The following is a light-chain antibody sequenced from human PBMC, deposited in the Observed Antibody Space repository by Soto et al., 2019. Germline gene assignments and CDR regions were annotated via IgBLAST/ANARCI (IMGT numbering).Light chain of an antibody. V-gene: IGLV8-61*01. CDR1: SGSVSTSYH. Sequence: QAVVTQEPSFSVSPGGTVTLTCGLSSGSVSTSYHPSWYQQTPGQAPRTLIDSTNTRSSGVPDRFSGSILGNTAALTITGAQADDESDYYCVLYMGSGIRVFGGGTKLTVL. CDR2: STN. CDR3: VLYMGSGIRV. J-gene: IGLJ3*02.